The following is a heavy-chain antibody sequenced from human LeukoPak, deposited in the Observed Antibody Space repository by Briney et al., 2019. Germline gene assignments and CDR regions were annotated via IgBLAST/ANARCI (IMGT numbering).Heavy chain of an antibody. D-gene: IGHD3-22*01. CDR3: ARESLSSGYWVP. Sequence: ASAKVSCKASGYTFTSYGISWVRQAPGQGLEWMGWISAYNSNTNYAQKLQGRVTMTTDTSTSTAYMELRSLRSDDTAVYYCARESLSSGYWVPWGQGTLVTVSS. V-gene: IGHV1-18*01. J-gene: IGHJ4*02. CDR1: GYTFTSYG. CDR2: ISAYNSNT.